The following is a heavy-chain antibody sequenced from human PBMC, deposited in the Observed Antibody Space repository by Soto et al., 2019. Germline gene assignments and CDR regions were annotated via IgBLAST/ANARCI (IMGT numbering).Heavy chain of an antibody. CDR3: AKDVAQGSTGHFDF. Sequence: GGSLRLSCAASGFTFRSHAMPWVRQAPGKGLQWVAVISYDGSDKYYADSVKGRFTISRDNSKNTLYLQMSSLGAEDTAVYYCAKDVAQGSTGHFDFWGQGTLVTVSS. CDR2: ISYDGSDK. D-gene: IGHD2-21*01. V-gene: IGHV3-30*18. CDR1: GFTFRSHA. J-gene: IGHJ4*02.